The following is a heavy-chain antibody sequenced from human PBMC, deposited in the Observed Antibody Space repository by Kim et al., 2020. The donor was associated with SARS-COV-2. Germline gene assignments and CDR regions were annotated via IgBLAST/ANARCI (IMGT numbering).Heavy chain of an antibody. CDR3: SMQLELKAFDY. CDR2: IRSKANSYAT. J-gene: IGHJ4*02. CDR1: GFTFSGSA. D-gene: IGHD1-1*01. V-gene: IGHV3-73*01. Sequence: GGSLRLSCAASGFTFSGSAMHWVRLASGKELEWVGRIRSKANSYATAYAESIKGRFTISRDDSKNMAYLQMNSLKTEDTAVYYCSMQLELKAFDYWGQGTLVTVSP.